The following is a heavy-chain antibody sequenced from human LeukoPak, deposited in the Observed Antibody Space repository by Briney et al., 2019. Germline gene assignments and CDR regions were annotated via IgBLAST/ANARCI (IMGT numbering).Heavy chain of an antibody. J-gene: IGHJ4*02. D-gene: IGHD5-18*01. CDR2: IKSKTDGGTT. Sequence: GALRLPCAASGFPFRNAWMSWVRQAPGKGLEWVGRIKSKTDGGTTDYAAHVKGRFTISRDDPKNTLYLQMNSLKTEDTAVYYCTTHSGYSYASYWGQGTLVTVSS. CDR1: GFPFRNAW. V-gene: IGHV3-15*01. CDR3: TTHSGYSYASY.